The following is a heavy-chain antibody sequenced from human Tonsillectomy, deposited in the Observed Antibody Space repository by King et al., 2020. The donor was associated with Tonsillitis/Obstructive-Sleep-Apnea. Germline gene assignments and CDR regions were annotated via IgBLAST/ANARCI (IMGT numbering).Heavy chain of an antibody. J-gene: IGHJ5*02. V-gene: IGHV1-18*01. D-gene: IGHD6-19*01. Sequence: QLVQSGAEMKKPGASVKVSCKASGYIFNSFGISWVRQAPGQGLEWLGWISGFNGNTKYAKKLQGRVIMTTDTSTSTAHMELRSLRSDDTGVYYCARDSRGQCHPLDPWGQGTMVTVSS. CDR3: ARDSRGQCHPLDP. CDR2: ISGFNGNT. CDR1: GYIFNSFG.